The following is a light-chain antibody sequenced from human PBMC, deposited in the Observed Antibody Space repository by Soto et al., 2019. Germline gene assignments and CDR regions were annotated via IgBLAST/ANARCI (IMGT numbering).Light chain of an antibody. CDR2: GAS. CDR3: QQYDNWPYT. Sequence: EIVMTQSPATLSVSPGERATLSGRASQSVSSNLAWYQQKPGQAPRLLIYGASTRATGIPARFSGSGSGTEFTLTISSLKSEDVAVYYCQQYDNWPYTFGHGTKLEIK. CDR1: QSVSSN. V-gene: IGKV3-15*01. J-gene: IGKJ2*01.